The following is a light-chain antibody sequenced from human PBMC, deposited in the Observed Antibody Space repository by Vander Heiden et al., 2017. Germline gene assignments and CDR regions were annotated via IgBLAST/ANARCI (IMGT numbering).Light chain of an antibody. CDR1: SSNIEYNA. J-gene: IGLJ1*01. CDR3: AAWDDSLNAYV. V-gene: IGLV1-36*01. Sequence: QSVLPPPPSVSEAPRQRVTISCSGSSSNIEYNAVTWYQHLPGKPPKLLIYYDDLLPSGVSDRFSGSKSGTSASLVISGLQSEDEGDYYCAAWDDSLNAYVFGTGTKVTVL. CDR2: YDD.